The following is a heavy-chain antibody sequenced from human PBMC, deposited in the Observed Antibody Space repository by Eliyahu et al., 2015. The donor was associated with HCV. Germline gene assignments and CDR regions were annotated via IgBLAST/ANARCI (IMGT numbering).Heavy chain of an antibody. V-gene: IGHV3-33*01. CDR1: GFPLXXLA. CDR3: ARLPYGDYAYDY. D-gene: IGHD4-17*01. J-gene: IGHJ4*02. Sequence: QVQLVESGGGVVQPGRSLXLSCAASGFPLXXLALHWVRQAXGKGLEXVAVIWYDGSNKYYADSVKGRFTISRDNSKNTLYLQMNSLRAEDTAVYYCARLPYGDYAYDYWGQGTLVTVSS. CDR2: IWYDGSNK.